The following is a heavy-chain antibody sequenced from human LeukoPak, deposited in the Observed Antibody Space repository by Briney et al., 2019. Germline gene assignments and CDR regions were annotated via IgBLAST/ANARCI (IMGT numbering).Heavy chain of an antibody. D-gene: IGHD5-24*01. CDR2: IWYDGSNK. Sequence: PGGSLRLSCAASGFTFSSYGMHWVRQAPGKGPEWVAVIWYDGSNKYYADSVKGRFTITRDNSKNTLYLQMNSLRAEDTAVYYCARDRRDGYNYLSDYWGQGTLVTVSS. CDR1: GFTFSSYG. V-gene: IGHV3-33*01. CDR3: ARDRRDGYNYLSDY. J-gene: IGHJ4*02.